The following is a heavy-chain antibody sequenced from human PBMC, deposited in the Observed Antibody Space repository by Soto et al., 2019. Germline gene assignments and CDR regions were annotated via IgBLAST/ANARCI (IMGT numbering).Heavy chain of an antibody. D-gene: IGHD3-10*01. V-gene: IGHV4-31*03. Sequence: QVQLQESGPRLVTPSQTLSLTCTVSGGSISSGGYYWSWIRQHPGEGLQWMGYTYYGGCTYYNPSLKSRLTIAVETSKTQFSLKLSSVTAADTAVYYCAGRRDPYGPLDYWGEGALVTVSS. CDR2: TYYGGCT. J-gene: IGHJ4*02. CDR3: AGRRDPYGPLDY. CDR1: GGSISSGGYY.